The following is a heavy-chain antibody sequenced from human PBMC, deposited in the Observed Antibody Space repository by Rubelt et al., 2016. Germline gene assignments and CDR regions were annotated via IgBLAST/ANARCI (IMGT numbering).Heavy chain of an antibody. D-gene: IGHD2-2*01. CDR3: ARDHSSCRSGGCDYYFGMDV. V-gene: IGHV4-30-4*07. Sequence: SLTCAVSGGSISSGGYAWSWIRQAPGKGLEWIGYIYYSGSTYYNPSLKSRVILSVDTSKNQLSLKLTSVTAADTAGYYCARDHSSCRSGGCDYYFGMDVWGQGTTVTVSS. CDR2: IYYSGST. J-gene: IGHJ6*02. CDR1: GGSISSGGYA.